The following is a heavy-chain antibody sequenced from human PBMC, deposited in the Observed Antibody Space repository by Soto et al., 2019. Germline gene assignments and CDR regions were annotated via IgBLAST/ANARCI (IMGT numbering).Heavy chain of an antibody. J-gene: IGHJ4*02. CDR2: IYYSGST. CDR1: GGSISSYY. D-gene: IGHD3-22*01. V-gene: IGHV4-59*08. Sequence: SETLSLTCTVSGGSISSYYWSWIRQPPGKGLEWIGYIYYSGSTNYNPSLKSRVTISVDTSKNQFPLRLSSVTAADTAVYYCARIGGYYQAFDYWGQGTLVTVSS. CDR3: ARIGGYYQAFDY.